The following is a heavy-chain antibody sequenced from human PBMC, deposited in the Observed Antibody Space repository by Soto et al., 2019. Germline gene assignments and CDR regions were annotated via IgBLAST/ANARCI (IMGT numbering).Heavy chain of an antibody. CDR3: ARVVRMQQWLVTNWFDP. D-gene: IGHD6-19*01. J-gene: IGHJ5*02. CDR2: IYYSGST. CDR1: GGSISSYY. V-gene: IGHV4-59*01. Sequence: PSETLSLTCTVSGGSISSYYWSWIRQPPGKGLEWIGYIYYSGSTNYNPSLKSRVTISVDTSKNQFSLKLSSVTAADTAVYYCARVVRMQQWLVTNWFDPWGQGTLVTVSS.